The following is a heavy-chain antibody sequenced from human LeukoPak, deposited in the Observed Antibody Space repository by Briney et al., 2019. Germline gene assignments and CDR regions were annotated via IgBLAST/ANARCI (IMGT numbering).Heavy chain of an antibody. CDR3: ARDRSGTTVVRVWWLGWFDP. CDR1: GGSISSYY. D-gene: IGHD4-23*01. Sequence: SETLSLTCTVSGGSISSYYWSWIRQPAGKGLEWIGRIYTRGSTNYNPSLKSRVTMSVDTSKNQFSLKLSSVTAADTAVYYCARDRSGTTVVRVWWLGWFDPWGQGTLVTVSS. CDR2: IYTRGST. V-gene: IGHV4-4*07. J-gene: IGHJ5*02.